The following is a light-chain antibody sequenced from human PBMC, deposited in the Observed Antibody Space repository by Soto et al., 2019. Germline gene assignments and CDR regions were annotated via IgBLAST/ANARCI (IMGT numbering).Light chain of an antibody. Sequence: AIRMTQSPSSLSASTGDRVTITCRASQGISSYLAWYQQKPGKAPKLLIYSASSLQSGVPSRFSGSGSGTYFTLTISSLQPEDFATYYCQQTNSFPLTFGGGTKVDIK. J-gene: IGKJ4*01. CDR2: SAS. CDR3: QQTNSFPLT. V-gene: IGKV1-8*01. CDR1: QGISSY.